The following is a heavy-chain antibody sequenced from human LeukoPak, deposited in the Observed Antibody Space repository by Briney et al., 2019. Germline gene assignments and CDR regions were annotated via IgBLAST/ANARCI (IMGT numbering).Heavy chain of an antibody. Sequence: SGTLSLTCAVSSGSISSSNWWSWVRQPPGKGLEWIGEISHSGNLNYNPSLKSRVTISVDTSKNQFSLKLRSVTAADTAVYYCARHFGTWGQGTLVTASS. V-gene: IGHV4-4*02. CDR1: SGSISSSNW. CDR3: ARHFGT. D-gene: IGHD3/OR15-3a*01. J-gene: IGHJ4*02. CDR2: ISHSGNL.